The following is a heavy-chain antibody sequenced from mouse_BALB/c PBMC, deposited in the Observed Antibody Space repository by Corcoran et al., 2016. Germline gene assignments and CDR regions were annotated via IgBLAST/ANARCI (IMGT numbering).Heavy chain of an antibody. CDR1: GYTFTNYG. CDR2: INTYTGEP. J-gene: IGHJ3*01. V-gene: IGHV9-3-1*01. Sequence: QIQLVQSGPELKKPGETVKISCKASGYTFTNYGMNWVKQAPGKGLKWMGWINTYTGEPTYADDFKGRFAFSLETSASTAYLQINNLKNEDTATYFCARDYGSSQAWCAYWGQGTLVTVSA. CDR3: ARDYGSSQAWCAY. D-gene: IGHD1-1*01.